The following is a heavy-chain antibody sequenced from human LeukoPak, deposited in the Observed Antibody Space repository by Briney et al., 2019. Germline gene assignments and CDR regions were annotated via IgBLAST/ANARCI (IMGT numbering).Heavy chain of an antibody. CDR3: ARARLGYYDSSGKYNWFDP. V-gene: IGHV4-34*01. J-gene: IGHJ5*02. CDR2: INHSGST. CDR1: GGSFSGYY. Sequence: SETLSPTCAVYGGSFSGYYWSWIRQPPGKGLEWIGEINHSGSTNYNPSLKSRVTISVDTSKNQFSLKLSSVTAADTAVYYCARARLGYYDSSGKYNWFDPWGQGTLVTVSS. D-gene: IGHD3-22*01.